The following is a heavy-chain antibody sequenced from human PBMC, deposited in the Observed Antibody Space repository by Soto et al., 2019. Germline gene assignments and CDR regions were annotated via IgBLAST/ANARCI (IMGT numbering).Heavy chain of an antibody. J-gene: IGHJ6*02. Sequence: GGSLRLSCAASGFTFSNAWMNWVRQAPGKGLEWVGRIKSKTDGGTTDYAAPVKGRFTISREDSKNTLYLQMNSLKTEDTAVYYCTTGGAVTTLGPYYYYGMDVWGQGTTVTVSS. CDR2: IKSKTDGGTT. D-gene: IGHD4-4*01. CDR3: TTGGAVTTLGPYYYYGMDV. V-gene: IGHV3-15*07. CDR1: GFTFSNAW.